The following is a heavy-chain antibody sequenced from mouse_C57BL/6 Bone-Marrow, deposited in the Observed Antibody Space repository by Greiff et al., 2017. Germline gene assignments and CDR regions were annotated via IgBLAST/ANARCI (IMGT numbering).Heavy chain of an antibody. CDR3: TRWFYFDY. CDR1: GFNIKDDY. V-gene: IGHV14-4*01. Sequence: EVQLQQSGAELVRPGASVKLSCTASGFNIKDDYMHWVKQRPEQGLEWIGWIDPANGDTEYASKFQGKATITADTSSNTAYLQLSSLTSEDTAVYYCTRWFYFDYWGQGTTLTVSS. D-gene: IGHD2-3*01. CDR2: IDPANGDT. J-gene: IGHJ2*01.